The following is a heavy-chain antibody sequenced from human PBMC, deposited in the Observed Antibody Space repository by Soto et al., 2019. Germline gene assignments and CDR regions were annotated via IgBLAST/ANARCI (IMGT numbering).Heavy chain of an antibody. D-gene: IGHD2-21*02. CDR3: AREETAWPLAYGLDV. V-gene: IGHV3-21*01. CDR2: IRSGRDT. Sequence: VGSLRLSCAVSGFTFSNYYIHWVRQAPGKGLEWVSSIRSGRDTFYADSVKGRFSISRDDATSSVSLQMNSLRGEDTAVYFCAREETAWPLAYGLDVWGQGTTVTVSS. J-gene: IGHJ6*02. CDR1: GFTFSNYY.